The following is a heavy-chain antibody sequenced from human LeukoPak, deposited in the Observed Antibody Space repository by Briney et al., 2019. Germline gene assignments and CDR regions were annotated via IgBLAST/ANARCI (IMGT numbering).Heavy chain of an antibody. CDR2: IYYSGST. J-gene: IGHJ6*02. CDR1: GGSISSYY. CDR3: ARRSLAAAGASPYYYYGMDV. V-gene: IGHV4-59*08. Sequence: SETLSLTCTVSGGSISSYYWSWIRQPPGKGLEWIGYIYYSGSTNYNPSLKSRVTISVDTSKNQFSLKLSSVTAADTAVYYCARRSLAAAGASPYYYYGMDVWGQGTTVTVSS. D-gene: IGHD6-13*01.